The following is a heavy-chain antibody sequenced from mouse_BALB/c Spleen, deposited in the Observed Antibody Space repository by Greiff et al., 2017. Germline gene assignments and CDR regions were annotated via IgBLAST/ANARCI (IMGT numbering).Heavy chain of an antibody. Sequence: VQLQQSGAELMKPGASVKISCKATGYTFSSYWIEWVKQRPGHGLEWIGEIFPGSGSTNYNEKFKGKATFTADTSSNTAYMQLSSLTSEDAAVYYGTRTTIGRRGDYWGQGTSVTVSA. CDR3: TRTTIGRRGDY. CDR2: IFPGSGST. J-gene: IGHJ4*01. V-gene: IGHV1-9*01. D-gene: IGHD3-1*01. CDR1: GYTFSSYW.